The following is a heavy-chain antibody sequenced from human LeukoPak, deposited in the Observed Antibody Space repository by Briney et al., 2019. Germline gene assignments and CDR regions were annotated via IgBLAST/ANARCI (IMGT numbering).Heavy chain of an antibody. Sequence: GGSLRLSCVASAFTFTDFSMSWVRQAPGKGLEWVSVSGGDGGAFYAGSVKGRFSTSRDNVRNTLYLQMHSLRPEDTAVYFCVKDGAQPGYYFDLWGQGTLVTVSS. CDR2: SGGDGGA. J-gene: IGHJ4*02. CDR3: VKDGAQPGYYFDL. CDR1: AFTFTDFS. D-gene: IGHD1-26*01. V-gene: IGHV3-23*01.